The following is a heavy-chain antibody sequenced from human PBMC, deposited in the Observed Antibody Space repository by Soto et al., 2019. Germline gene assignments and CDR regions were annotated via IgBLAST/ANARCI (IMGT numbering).Heavy chain of an antibody. CDR3: ARGPYWFGEFRYFDY. V-gene: IGHV1-3*01. J-gene: IGHJ4*02. D-gene: IGHD3-10*01. Sequence: QVQLVQSGAEVKKPGASVKVSCKASGYTFTSYAMHWVRQAPGQRLEWMGWINAGNGNTKYSQKFQGRVTITRDTSASTAYMELSSLRSEDTAVYYCARGPYWFGEFRYFDYWGQGTLVTVSS. CDR2: INAGNGNT. CDR1: GYTFTSYA.